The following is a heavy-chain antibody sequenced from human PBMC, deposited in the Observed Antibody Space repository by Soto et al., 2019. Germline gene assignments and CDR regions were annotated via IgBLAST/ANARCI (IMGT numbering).Heavy chain of an antibody. V-gene: IGHV1-8*01. D-gene: IGHD3-3*02. CDR2: MRANSGDT. J-gene: IGHJ5*02. Sequence: QVQLVQPGAEVRKPGASVKVSCKASGDTFTNFDFNWVRQPTGQGLEWIGWMRANSGDTGDAQTFKGRVSMTRDTSMSTAYMELSSLRADDTAVYYCARYIYGQGFKAWGQGTLVFVSS. CDR3: ARYIYGQGFKA. CDR1: GDTFTNFD.